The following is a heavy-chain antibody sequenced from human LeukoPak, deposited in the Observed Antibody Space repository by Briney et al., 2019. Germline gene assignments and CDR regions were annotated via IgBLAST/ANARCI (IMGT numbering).Heavy chain of an antibody. D-gene: IGHD6-19*01. J-gene: IGHJ4*02. V-gene: IGHV4-59*08. CDR3: ARHRYSSGWYTLFDY. CDR1: GGSINRYY. CDR2: IYYSGST. Sequence: SETLSLTCTVSGGSINRYYWSWIRQPPGKGLEWIGYIYYSGSTNYNPSLKSRVTISVDTSKNQFSLKLSSVTAADTAVYYCARHRYSSGWYTLFDYWGQGTLVTVSS.